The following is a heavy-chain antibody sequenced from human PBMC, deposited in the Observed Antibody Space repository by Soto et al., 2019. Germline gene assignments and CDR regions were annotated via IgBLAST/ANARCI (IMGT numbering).Heavy chain of an antibody. CDR2: ISAYNGNT. CDR3: ARDTRSSGWYPYYYGMDV. D-gene: IGHD6-19*01. J-gene: IGHJ6*02. V-gene: IGHV1-18*01. CDR1: GYTFTSYG. Sequence: QVQLVQSGAEVKKPGASVKVPCKASGYTFTSYGISWVRQAPGQGLEWLGGISAYNGNTNYAQKLQGRVTMTTDTSTSTAYMELRSLRSDDTAVYYCARDTRSSGWYPYYYGMDVWGQGTTVTVSS.